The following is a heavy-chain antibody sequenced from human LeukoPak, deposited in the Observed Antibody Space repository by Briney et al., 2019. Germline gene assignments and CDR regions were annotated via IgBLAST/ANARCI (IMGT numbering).Heavy chain of an antibody. D-gene: IGHD2-8*01. J-gene: IGHJ4*02. CDR1: GFTFSSYA. V-gene: IGHV3-23*01. Sequence: GGSLRLSCAASGFTFSSYAMSWVRQAPGKGLEWVSAISGSGGSTYYADSVKGRFTISRDNSKNTLYLQMNSLRAEDTAVYYCAKDYLYCTNGVCLLYYFDYWGQGTLVTASS. CDR2: ISGSGGST. CDR3: AKDYLYCTNGVCLLYYFDY.